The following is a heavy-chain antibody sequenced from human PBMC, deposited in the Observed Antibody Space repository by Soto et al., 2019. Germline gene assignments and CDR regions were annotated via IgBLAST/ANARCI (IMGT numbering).Heavy chain of an antibody. Sequence: EVQLLESGGGLVQPGGSLRVSCAASGFTFSNYAMSWVRQAPGKGLEWVSAISGSGGGTFYADSVKGRFTISRDNSKNTLSLQMNTLRAEDTAVYYCAKKYCSGLDCNFPAFDIWGQGAMVTVSS. CDR2: ISGSGGGT. CDR3: AKKYCSGLDCNFPAFDI. V-gene: IGHV3-23*01. CDR1: GFTFSNYA. D-gene: IGHD2-15*01. J-gene: IGHJ3*02.